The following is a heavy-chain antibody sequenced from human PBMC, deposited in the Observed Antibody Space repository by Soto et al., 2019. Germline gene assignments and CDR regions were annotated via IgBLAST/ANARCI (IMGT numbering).Heavy chain of an antibody. Sequence: EVQLVESGGGLVQPGGSLRLSCGASGFTFGSYWMHWVRQAPGKGLVWVARVNRDGTGTDHVESVKGRFTISRDNAKNMLYLQMSSLRAEDTAVYYCARESGSDGGYYFDYWGQGTLVTVSS. J-gene: IGHJ4*02. CDR1: GFTFGSYW. D-gene: IGHD5-12*01. CDR2: VNRDGTGT. V-gene: IGHV3-74*01. CDR3: ARESGSDGGYYFDY.